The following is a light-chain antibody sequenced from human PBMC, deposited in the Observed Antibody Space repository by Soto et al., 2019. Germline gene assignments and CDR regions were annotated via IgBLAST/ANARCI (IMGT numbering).Light chain of an antibody. V-gene: IGLV4-60*03. J-gene: IGLJ2*01. CDR3: ETWDSNTRV. CDR1: SGHSSYI. CDR2: LEGSGSY. Sequence: QSVLTQSSSASASLGSSVKLTCTLSSGHSSYIIAWHQQQPGKAPRYLMKLEGSGSYNKGSGVPDRFSGSSSGADRYLTISNLQSEDEADYYCETWDSNTRVFGGGPKLTVL.